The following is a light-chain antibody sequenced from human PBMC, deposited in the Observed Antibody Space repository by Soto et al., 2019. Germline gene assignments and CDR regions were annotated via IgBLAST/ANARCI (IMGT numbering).Light chain of an antibody. CDR3: ATWDDSLNGPV. J-gene: IGLJ3*02. CDR2: SNN. CDR1: SSNIGSNT. Sequence: QSVLTQPPSASGTPGQRVTISCSGSSSNIGSNTVNWYQQLPGTAPKILVYSNNKRPSGVPDRFSGSKSGTSASLAISGLQSEDEADYHCATWDDSLNGPVFGGGTKATVL. V-gene: IGLV1-44*01.